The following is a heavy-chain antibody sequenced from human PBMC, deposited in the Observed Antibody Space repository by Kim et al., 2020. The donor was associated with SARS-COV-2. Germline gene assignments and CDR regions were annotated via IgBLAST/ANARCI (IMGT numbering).Heavy chain of an antibody. CDR2: INHSGST. CDR3: ARGIRWAERGANNWFDP. J-gene: IGHJ5*02. V-gene: IGHV4-34*01. Sequence: SETLSLTCAVYGGSFSGYYWSWIRQPPGKGLEWIGEINHSGSTNYNPSLKSRVTISVDTSKNQFSLKLSSVTAADTAVYYCARGIRWAERGANNWFDPWGQGTLVTVSS. D-gene: IGHD1-20*01. CDR1: GGSFSGYY.